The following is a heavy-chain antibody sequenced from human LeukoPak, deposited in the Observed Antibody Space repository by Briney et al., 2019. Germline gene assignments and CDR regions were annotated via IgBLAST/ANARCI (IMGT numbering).Heavy chain of an antibody. CDR2: INHSGST. D-gene: IGHD1-26*01. J-gene: IGHJ4*02. Sequence: SETLSLTCAVYGGSFSGYYWSWIRQPPGKGLEWIGEINHSGSTNYNPSPKSRVTISVDTSKNQFSLKLSSVTAADTAVYYCARGSSGSYLLDYWGQGTLVTVSS. CDR3: ARGSSGSYLLDY. V-gene: IGHV4-34*01. CDR1: GGSFSGYY.